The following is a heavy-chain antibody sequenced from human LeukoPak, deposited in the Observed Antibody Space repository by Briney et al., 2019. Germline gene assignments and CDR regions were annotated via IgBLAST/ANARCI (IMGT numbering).Heavy chain of an antibody. J-gene: IGHJ3*02. CDR2: ISSSSSNI. CDR3: ARDMGYYGLDAFDI. Sequence: GGSLRLSCAASGFSFSSYGMNWVRQSPGKGLEWVSYISSSSSNINYADSVQGRFTISRDNAKNSLYLQMNSLRVEDTAVYYCARDMGYYGLDAFDIWGQGTMVTVSS. CDR1: GFSFSSYG. V-gene: IGHV3-48*04. D-gene: IGHD3-10*01.